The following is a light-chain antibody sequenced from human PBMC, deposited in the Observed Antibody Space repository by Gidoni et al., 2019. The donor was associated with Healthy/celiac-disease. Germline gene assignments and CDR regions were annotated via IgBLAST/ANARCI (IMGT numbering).Light chain of an antibody. Sequence: DIQITQSPSSLSASVGDRVTITCQATQEISNYLNWYQQKPGKAPKLLIYDASNLETGVPSRFSGSGSGTYFTFTISSLQPEEIATYYCQQYDNLPRTFGPGTKVDIK. CDR3: QQYDNLPRT. CDR2: DAS. V-gene: IGKV1-33*01. CDR1: QEISNY. J-gene: IGKJ3*01.